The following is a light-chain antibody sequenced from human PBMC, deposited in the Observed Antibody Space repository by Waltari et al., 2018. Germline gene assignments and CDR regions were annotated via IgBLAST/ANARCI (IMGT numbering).Light chain of an antibody. CDR3: SSYTSSSTL. Sequence: QSALTQPASVSGSPGQSITISCTGTSSDVGGYNYVSWYQQHPGKAPKPMIYEVSKRPSGVSNRFSGYKSGNTASLTISWLQAEDEADYYCSSYTSSSTLFGGGTKLTVL. J-gene: IGLJ2*01. CDR2: EVS. V-gene: IGLV2-14*01. CDR1: SSDVGGYNY.